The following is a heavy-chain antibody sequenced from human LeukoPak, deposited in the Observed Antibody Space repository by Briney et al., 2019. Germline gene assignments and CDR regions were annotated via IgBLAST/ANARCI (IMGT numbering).Heavy chain of an antibody. V-gene: IGHV1-58*02. Sequence: ASVKVSCKASGFTFTSSVMQWVRQARGQRLEWIGWIVVGSGNTNYAQKFQERVTITRDKSTSTAYMELSSLRSEDTAVYYCAAGIGSRPEYFHYWGQGTLVTVSS. CDR1: GFTFTSSV. J-gene: IGHJ1*01. CDR3: AAGIGSRPEYFHY. D-gene: IGHD1-26*01. CDR2: IVVGSGNT.